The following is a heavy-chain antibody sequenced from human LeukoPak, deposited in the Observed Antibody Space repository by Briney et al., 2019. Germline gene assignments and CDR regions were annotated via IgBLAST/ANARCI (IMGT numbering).Heavy chain of an antibody. V-gene: IGHV3-7*01. D-gene: IGHD1/OR15-1a*01. Sequence: PGRSLRLSCAASGFTFRSYWMSWVRQAPGKGLEWVASIKQDGSEKHYVDAVKGRFTISRDNAKNSLYLQMNSLRDEDTAVYYCARVGLSTTFYWGQGTLVTVSS. CDR2: IKQDGSEK. J-gene: IGHJ4*02. CDR1: GFTFRSYW. CDR3: ARVGLSTTFY.